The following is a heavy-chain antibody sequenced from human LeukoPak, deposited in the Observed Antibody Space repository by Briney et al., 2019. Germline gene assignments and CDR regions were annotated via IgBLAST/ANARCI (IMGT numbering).Heavy chain of an antibody. J-gene: IGHJ3*02. Sequence: ASVKVSCKASGFTFTGHYMHWVRQAPGQGLEWMGWINANTGVTHYAQNFQGRVTMTRDTSISTAYMELRRLRFDDTAVYYCARDQLLRVTTSFGAFTIWGQGTMVTVSS. D-gene: IGHD4-17*01. CDR3: ARDQLLRVTTSFGAFTI. CDR2: INANTGVT. V-gene: IGHV1-2*02. CDR1: GFTFTGHY.